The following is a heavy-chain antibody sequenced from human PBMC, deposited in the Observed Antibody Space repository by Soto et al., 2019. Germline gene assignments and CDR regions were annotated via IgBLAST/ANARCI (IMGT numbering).Heavy chain of an antibody. CDR1: GFTFDDYA. CDR2: IRWNSGSI. D-gene: IGHD4-17*01. Sequence: EVQLVESGGGLVQPGRSLRLSCAASGFTFDDYAMHWVRQAPGKGLEWVSGIRWNSGSIGYADSVKGRFTISRDNAKNSLYLQMNSLRAEDTALYYCAKDRRDYGDYYFDYWGQGTLVTVSS. J-gene: IGHJ4*02. CDR3: AKDRRDYGDYYFDY. V-gene: IGHV3-9*01.